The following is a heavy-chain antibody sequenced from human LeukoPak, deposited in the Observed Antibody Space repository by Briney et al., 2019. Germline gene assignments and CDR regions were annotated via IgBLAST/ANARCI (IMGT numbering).Heavy chain of an antibody. CDR1: GYTFTSYD. CDR3: ATSPGGVFFLHYDFWSGYLDYFDY. J-gene: IGHJ4*02. CDR2: MNPNSGNT. V-gene: IGHV1-8*01. D-gene: IGHD3-3*01. Sequence: ASVKVSCKASGYTFTSYDINWVRQATGQGLEWMGWMNPNSGNTGYAQKFQGRVTMTRNTSISAAYMELSSLRSEDTAVYYCATSPGGVFFLHYDFWSGYLDYFDYWGQGTLVTVSS.